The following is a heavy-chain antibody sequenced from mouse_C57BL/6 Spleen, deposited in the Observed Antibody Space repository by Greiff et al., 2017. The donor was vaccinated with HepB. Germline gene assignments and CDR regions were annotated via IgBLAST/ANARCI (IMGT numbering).Heavy chain of an antibody. Sequence: VQLKESGPGLVKPSQSLSLTCSVTGYSITSGYYWNWIRQFPGNKLEWMGYISYDGSNNYNPSLKNRISITRDTSKNQFFLKLNSVTTEDTATYYCAIITTVVAYWYFDVWGTGTTVTVSS. J-gene: IGHJ1*03. V-gene: IGHV3-6*01. D-gene: IGHD1-1*01. CDR3: AIITTVVAYWYFDV. CDR2: ISYDGSN. CDR1: GYSITSGYY.